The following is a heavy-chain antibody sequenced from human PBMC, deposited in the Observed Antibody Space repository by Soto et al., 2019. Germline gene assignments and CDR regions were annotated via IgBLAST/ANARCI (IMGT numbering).Heavy chain of an antibody. CDR2: INHSGST. CDR3: ARVSGIYYYGMDV. Sequence: QVQLQQWGAGLLKPSETLSLTCAVYGGSFSGYYWSWIRQPPGKGLEWIGEINHSGSTNYNPSLKSRVTISVDTYKNQFSLKLSSVTAADTAVYYCARVSGIYYYGMDVGGQGTTVTVSS. J-gene: IGHJ6*02. V-gene: IGHV4-34*01. D-gene: IGHD3-10*01. CDR1: GGSFSGYY.